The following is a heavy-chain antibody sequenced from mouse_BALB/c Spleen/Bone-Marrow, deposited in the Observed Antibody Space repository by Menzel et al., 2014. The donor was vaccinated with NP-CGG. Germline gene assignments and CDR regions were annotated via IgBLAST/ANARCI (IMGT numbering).Heavy chain of an antibody. D-gene: IGHD2-14*01. CDR1: GYTFTSYW. J-gene: IGHJ3*01. V-gene: IGHV1-69*02. CDR3: ARGGYDGAWFAY. CDR2: IDPSDSYT. Sequence: QVQLQQSGAELVKPGASVKLSCKASGYTFTSYWMHWVEQRPGQGLEWIGEIDPSDSYTNYNQKFKGKATLTVDKSSSTAYMQLSSLTSEDSAVYFCARGGYDGAWFAYWGQGTLVTVSA.